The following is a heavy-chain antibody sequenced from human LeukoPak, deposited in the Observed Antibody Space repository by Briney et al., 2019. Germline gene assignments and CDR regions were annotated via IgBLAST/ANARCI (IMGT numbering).Heavy chain of an antibody. CDR1: AFTFSNYA. D-gene: IGHD6-13*01. CDR3: AKDRDIAAGTEKATYGLYV. CDR2: ISFSGGRG. Sequence: GGSLRLSCAASAFTFSNYAMSWVRQAPGKGLEWVSGISFSGGRGYYADSVKGRFTISRDNSKNTLYLQMNSLRVEDTAVYYCAKDRDIAAGTEKATYGLYVWGKGTTVTVSS. V-gene: IGHV3-23*01. J-gene: IGHJ6*04.